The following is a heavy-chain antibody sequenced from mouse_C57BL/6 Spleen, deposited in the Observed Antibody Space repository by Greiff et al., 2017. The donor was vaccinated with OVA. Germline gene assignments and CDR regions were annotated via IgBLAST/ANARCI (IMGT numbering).Heavy chain of an antibody. CDR2: IYPRSGNT. CDR1: GYTFTSYG. J-gene: IGHJ2*01. Sequence: VKLVESGAELARPGASVKLSCKASGYTFTSYGISWVKQRTGQGLEWIGEIYPRSGNTYYNEKFKGKATLTADKSSSTAYMELRSLTSEDSAVYFCARIQLGPITTVVARGDYWGQGTTLTVSS. D-gene: IGHD1-1*01. CDR3: ARIQLGPITTVVARGDY. V-gene: IGHV1-81*01.